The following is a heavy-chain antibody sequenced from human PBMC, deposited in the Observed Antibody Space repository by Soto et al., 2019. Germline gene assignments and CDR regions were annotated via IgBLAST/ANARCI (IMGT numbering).Heavy chain of an antibody. V-gene: IGHV1-2*02. CDR2: INPNTGGT. J-gene: IGHJ5*02. Sequence: QVQLVQSGAEVKKPGASVKVSCMASGYTFTGYFIHWVREVPGQGLEYMGWINPNTGGTDYAQKFQGRVTMTRDTSISTVFMEMKRLTSEDTAVYYCARVASGAARDWFDPWGQGTRVTVSS. CDR1: GYTFTGYF. D-gene: IGHD1-26*01. CDR3: ARVASGAARDWFDP.